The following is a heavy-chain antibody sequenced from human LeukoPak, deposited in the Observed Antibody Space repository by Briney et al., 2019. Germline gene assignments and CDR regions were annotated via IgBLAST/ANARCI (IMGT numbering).Heavy chain of an antibody. CDR2: IYYSGST. CDR1: GDSISSSSYY. D-gene: IGHD3-3*01. V-gene: IGHV4-39*01. Sequence: SETLSLTCTVAGDSISSSSYYWGWIRQPPGKGLEWIGSIYYSGSTYYNPSLKSRVTISVDTSKNQFSLKLSSVTAADTAVYYCARSRGGLHYDFWSGYGYMDVWGKGTTVTVSS. J-gene: IGHJ6*03. CDR3: ARSRGGLHYDFWSGYGYMDV.